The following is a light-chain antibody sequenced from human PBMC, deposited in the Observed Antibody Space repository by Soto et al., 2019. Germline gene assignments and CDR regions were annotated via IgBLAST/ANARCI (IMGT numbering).Light chain of an antibody. J-gene: IGKJ5*01. Sequence: ENVLTQSPGTLSLSPGERATVSCRASLSVRSSYLAWYQQRPGQPPRLLMDGATRATGIPDRFSGSGSGTDFTLTISSLEPEDFAVYYCQQYGSSPITFGQGTRLEIK. CDR1: LSVRSSY. V-gene: IGKV3-20*01. CDR3: QQYGSSPIT. CDR2: GA.